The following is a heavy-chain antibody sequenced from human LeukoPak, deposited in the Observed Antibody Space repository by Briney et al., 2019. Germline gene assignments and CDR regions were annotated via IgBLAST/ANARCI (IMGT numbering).Heavy chain of an antibody. CDR2: IYHSGST. V-gene: IGHV4-30-2*01. Sequence: PSETLSLTCAVSGGSISSGGYSWSWIRQPPGKGLEWIGYIYHSGSTYYNPSLKSRVTISVDRSKNQFSLKLSSVTAADTAVYHCARGSLRIKTGYNWFDPWGQGTLVTVSS. CDR1: GGSISSGGYS. J-gene: IGHJ5*02. CDR3: ARGSLRIKTGYNWFDP. D-gene: IGHD1-14*01.